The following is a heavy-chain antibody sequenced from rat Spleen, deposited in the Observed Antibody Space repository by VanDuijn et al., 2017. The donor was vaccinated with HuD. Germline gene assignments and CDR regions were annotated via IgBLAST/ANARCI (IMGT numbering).Heavy chain of an antibody. CDR3: ARLGTEAIGNWFSY. CDR1: GFTFSDYA. J-gene: IGHJ3*01. CDR2: ISPSGGTT. V-gene: IGHV5S14*01. D-gene: IGHD1-11*01. Sequence: EVQLVESGGGLVQPGRSLKLSCAASGFTFSDYAMAWVRQTPTKGLEWVASISPSGGTTYYRDSVKGRFTVSRDDAKSTLYLQMDSLRSEDTATYFCARLGTEAIGNWFSYWGQGTLVSVSS.